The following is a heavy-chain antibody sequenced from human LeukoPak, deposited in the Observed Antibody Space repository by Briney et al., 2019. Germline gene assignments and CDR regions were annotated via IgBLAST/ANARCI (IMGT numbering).Heavy chain of an antibody. V-gene: IGHV3-74*01. D-gene: IGHD1-1*01. CDR1: GFTLSSYW. CDR3: ARVSQLGNYFDY. Sequence: GGSLRLSCAASGFTLSSYWMHWVRQGPGKGLVWVSRINSDGSSTSYADSVKGRFTISRDNAKNTLYLQMQSLRAEDTAVYYCARVSQLGNYFDYWGQGTLVTVSS. J-gene: IGHJ4*02. CDR2: INSDGSST.